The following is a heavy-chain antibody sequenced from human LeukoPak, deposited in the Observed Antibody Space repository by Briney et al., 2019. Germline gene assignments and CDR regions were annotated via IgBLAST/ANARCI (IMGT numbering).Heavy chain of an antibody. CDR1: GFTFSSYW. CDR3: ARETAMAYDAFDI. V-gene: IGHV3-21*01. CDR2: ISSSSSYI. Sequence: GGSLRLSCAASGFTFSSYWMHWVRQAPGKGLEWVSSISSSSSYIYYADSVKGRFTISRDNAKNSLYLQMNSLRAEDTAVYYCARETAMAYDAFDIWGQGTMVTVSS. J-gene: IGHJ3*02. D-gene: IGHD5-18*01.